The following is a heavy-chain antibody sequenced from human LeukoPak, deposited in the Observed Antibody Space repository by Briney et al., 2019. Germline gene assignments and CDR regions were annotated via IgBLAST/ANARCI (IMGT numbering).Heavy chain of an antibody. CDR3: ANLPSPSYTRRSFDY. D-gene: IGHD3-16*02. J-gene: IGHJ4*02. CDR1: GFTFSSYG. CDR2: ITGSASNT. Sequence: GGSLRLSCEASGFTFSSYGMSWVRQAPGKGLEGFSVITGSASNTYYADSVKGRFTISRDNSKNTLYLQMSSLRAEDTAVYYCANLPSPSYTRRSFDYWGQGTLLTVSS. V-gene: IGHV3-23*01.